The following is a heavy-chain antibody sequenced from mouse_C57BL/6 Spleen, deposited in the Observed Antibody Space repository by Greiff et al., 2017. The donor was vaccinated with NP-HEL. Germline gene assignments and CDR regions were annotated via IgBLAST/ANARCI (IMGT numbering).Heavy chain of an antibody. Sequence: EVQLQQSGPVLVKPGASVKMSCQASGYPFVDYYMTWVKQSHGKSFEWFGAINPYNGGTSYHQKFKGKATSPVDKSSSTAYMELNSLTAEDSADYYRAREDWDYDSWFAYWGQGTLVTVSA. J-gene: IGHJ3*01. D-gene: IGHD2-4*01. V-gene: IGHV1-19*01. CDR1: GYPFVDYY. CDR2: INPYNGGT. CDR3: AREDWDYDSWFAY.